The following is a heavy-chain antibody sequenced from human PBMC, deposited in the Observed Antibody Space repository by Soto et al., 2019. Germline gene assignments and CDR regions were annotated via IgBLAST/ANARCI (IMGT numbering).Heavy chain of an antibody. D-gene: IGHD3-22*01. V-gene: IGHV3-33*01. CDR1: GFTFSNYG. Sequence: QVQLVESGGGVVQPGRSLRLSCAASGFTFSNYGMHWVRQAPGKGLEWVAVIWYDGNNKNYADSVRGRFTISRDNSKSTVYLQMNSLRAEDTAVYYCAVPYGGYAWYVLDTWGQGTLVTVSS. CDR2: IWYDGNNK. J-gene: IGHJ5*02. CDR3: AVPYGGYAWYVLDT.